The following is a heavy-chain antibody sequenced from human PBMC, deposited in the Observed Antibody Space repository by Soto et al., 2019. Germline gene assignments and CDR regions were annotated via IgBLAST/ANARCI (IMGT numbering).Heavy chain of an antibody. CDR1: GGTFSSYA. D-gene: IGHD2-8*01. CDR2: IIPIFGTA. CDR3: ARESKVYAINYFDY. J-gene: IGHJ4*02. Sequence: VKVSCKASGGTFSSYAISWVRQAPGQGLEWMGGIIPIFGTANYAQKFQGRVTITADESTSTAYMELSSLRSEDTAVYYCARESKVYAINYFDYWGQGTLVTVSS. V-gene: IGHV1-69*01.